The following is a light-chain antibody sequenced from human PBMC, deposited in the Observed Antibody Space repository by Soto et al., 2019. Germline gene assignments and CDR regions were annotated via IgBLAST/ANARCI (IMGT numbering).Light chain of an antibody. Sequence: EIVLTQSPATLSLSPGESATLSCRATRSVSSNLAWYQQKPGQAPRLLIYGASSRATGIPERFSGSGSGTDFTLTISRLEPEDSAVYYCQQHGTTFGQGTKVDIK. J-gene: IGKJ1*01. CDR2: GAS. CDR1: RSVSSN. CDR3: QQHGTT. V-gene: IGKV3-20*01.